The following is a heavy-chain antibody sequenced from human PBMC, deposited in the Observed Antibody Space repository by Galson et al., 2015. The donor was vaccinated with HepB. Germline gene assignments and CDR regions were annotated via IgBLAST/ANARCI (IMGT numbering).Heavy chain of an antibody. J-gene: IGHJ6*02. V-gene: IGHV5-51*01. Sequence: QSGAEVKKPGESLKISCKGSGYSFTTYWIGWVRQMPGKGLEWMGIIYPGDSDTRYSPSFQGQVTISADKSISTAYLQWSSLKASDTAMYYCARHYSPSSGWYRSAEGYYYSMDVWGQGTTVTVSS. D-gene: IGHD6-19*01. CDR1: GYSFTTYW. CDR3: ARHYSPSSGWYRSAEGYYYSMDV. CDR2: IYPGDSDT.